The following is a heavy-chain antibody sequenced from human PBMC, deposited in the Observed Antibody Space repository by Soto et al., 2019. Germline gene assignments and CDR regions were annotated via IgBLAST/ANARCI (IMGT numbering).Heavy chain of an antibody. D-gene: IGHD3-10*01. CDR2: ISGSGGST. CDR1: GFTFSSYA. CDR3: AIIYYGSGSPIH. Sequence: EVQLLESGGGLVQPGGSLRLSCAASGFTFSSYAMSWVRQAPGKGLEWVSAISGSGGSTYYADSVKGRFTISRDNSKNTLYLQMNSLRAEDTAVYYCAIIYYGSGSPIHWGQGTLVTVSS. J-gene: IGHJ4*02. V-gene: IGHV3-23*01.